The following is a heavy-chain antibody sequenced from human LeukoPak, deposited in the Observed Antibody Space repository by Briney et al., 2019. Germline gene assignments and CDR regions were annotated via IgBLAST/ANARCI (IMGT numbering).Heavy chain of an antibody. CDR3: ARGVSGYYFSYFDY. CDR2: INHSGST. D-gene: IGHD3-22*01. V-gene: IGHV4-34*01. CDR1: GGSFSGYY. Sequence: SETLSLTCAVYGGSFSGYYWSWIRQPPGKGLEWIGEINHSGSTNYNPSLKSRVTISVDTSKNQFSLKLSSVTAAATAVYYCARGVSGYYFSYFDYWGQGTLVTVSS. J-gene: IGHJ4*02.